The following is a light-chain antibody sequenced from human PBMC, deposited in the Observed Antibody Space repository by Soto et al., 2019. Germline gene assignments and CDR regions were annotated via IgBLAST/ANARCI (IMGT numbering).Light chain of an antibody. Sequence: QSALTQPASVSGSPGQSITISCTGTSSDVGGYNYVSWYQHHPGKAPKLMISDVSNRPSGVSDRFSGSKSGNTASLTISGLQAEDEADYYCSSYTSSSPLVFGGGTKLTVL. CDR2: DVS. J-gene: IGLJ2*01. CDR1: SSDVGGYNY. CDR3: SSYTSSSPLV. V-gene: IGLV2-14*03.